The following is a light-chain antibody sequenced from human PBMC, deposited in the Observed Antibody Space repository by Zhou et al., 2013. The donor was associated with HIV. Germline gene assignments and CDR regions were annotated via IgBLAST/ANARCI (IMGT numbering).Light chain of an antibody. CDR2: DTS. Sequence: DIQMTQSPSSLSASVGDRVSVTCQASRDISVYLNWYHQKPGKAPKLLIFDTSKLEEGSHQGSVEWVWDIFTFTITSLQPEDTGTYICQQYEDLPLTFGGGTKVEVK. CDR1: RDISVY. CDR3: QQYEDLPLT. J-gene: IGKJ4*01. V-gene: IGKV1-33*01.